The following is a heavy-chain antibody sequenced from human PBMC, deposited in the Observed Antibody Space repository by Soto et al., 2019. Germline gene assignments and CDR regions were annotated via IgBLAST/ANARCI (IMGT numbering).Heavy chain of an antibody. CDR2: INPSSGGT. D-gene: IGHD3-9*01. Sequence: ASVKVSCKASEYTFTSYYMHWVRQAPGQGLEWMGIINPSSGGTSYAQKFQGRVSMTRDTSTSTVYMNLSSLISDDTAVYFCATTAAGYYCAFDYWGQGTVVTVSS. CDR1: EYTFTSYY. J-gene: IGHJ4*02. CDR3: ATTAAGYYCAFDY. V-gene: IGHV1-46*01.